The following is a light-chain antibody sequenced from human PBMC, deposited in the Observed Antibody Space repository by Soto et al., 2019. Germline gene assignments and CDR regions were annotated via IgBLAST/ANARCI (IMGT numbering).Light chain of an antibody. CDR2: EVN. Sequence: QSALTQPASVSGSPGQSITISCSETSSGIGTYNYVSWYQLHPGKVPKLIIYEVNNRPSGISPRFSGSKSGKTASLTISGLQAEAEADYYCCSYAGRNTVIFGGGTKVTVL. CDR1: SSGIGTYNY. CDR3: CSYAGRNTVI. V-gene: IGLV2-23*02. J-gene: IGLJ2*01.